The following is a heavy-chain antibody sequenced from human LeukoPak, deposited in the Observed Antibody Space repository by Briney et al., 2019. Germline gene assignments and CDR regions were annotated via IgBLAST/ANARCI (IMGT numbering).Heavy chain of an antibody. CDR2: ISGSGGTT. V-gene: IGHV3-23*01. CDR3: AKEGYGSTWNADFDF. J-gene: IGHJ4*02. D-gene: IGHD6-13*01. Sequence: GGSLRLSCAASGFTFSSYAMSWVRQAPGKGLEWVSAISGSGGTTYYADSVKGRFTISRDNSKNTLYLQMNSLRAEDTAVLYCAKEGYGSTWNADFDFWGQGTLVTVSS. CDR1: GFTFSSYA.